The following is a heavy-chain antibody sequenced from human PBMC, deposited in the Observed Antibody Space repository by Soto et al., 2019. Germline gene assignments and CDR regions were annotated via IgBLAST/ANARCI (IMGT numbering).Heavy chain of an antibody. CDR3: ASKLTFGSSSDY. Sequence: PGGSLRLSCAGSGFTFRWFGMNWVRQAPGKGLEWVARISNDGSNEYYVDSVKGRFTISRDNSRNTLYLQMNSLRAEDTAVYFCASKLTFGSSSDYWGQGTLVTVSS. CDR1: GFTFRWFG. D-gene: IGHD7-27*01. CDR2: ISNDGSNE. V-gene: IGHV3-30*03. J-gene: IGHJ4*02.